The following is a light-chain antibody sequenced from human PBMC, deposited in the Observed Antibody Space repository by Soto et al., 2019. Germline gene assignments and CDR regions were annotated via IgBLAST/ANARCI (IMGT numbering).Light chain of an antibody. CDR1: SSNIGAGYD. Sequence: QSVLTQPPSVSGAPGQRITISCTGSSSNIGAGYDVHWYQQLPGTAPKLLIHGNTNRPSGVPDRFSGSKSATSASLAITGLQPEDEADYYCQSYDSSLRGSVFGGGTKLTVL. CDR3: QSYDSSLRGSV. V-gene: IGLV1-40*01. CDR2: GNT. J-gene: IGLJ2*01.